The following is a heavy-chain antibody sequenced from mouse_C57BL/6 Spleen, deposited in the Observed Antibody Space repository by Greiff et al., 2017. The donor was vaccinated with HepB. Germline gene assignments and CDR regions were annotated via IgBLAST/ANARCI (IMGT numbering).Heavy chain of an antibody. D-gene: IGHD2-2*01. CDR3: ARWLNFDY. Sequence: VQLQQPGAELVKPGASVKLSCKASGYTFTSYWMQWVKQRPGQGLEWIGEIDPSDSYTNYNQKFKGKATLTVDTSSSTAYMQLSSLTSEDSAVYYCARWLNFDYWGQGTTLTVSS. CDR2: IDPSDSYT. CDR1: GYTFTSYW. J-gene: IGHJ2*01. V-gene: IGHV1-50*01.